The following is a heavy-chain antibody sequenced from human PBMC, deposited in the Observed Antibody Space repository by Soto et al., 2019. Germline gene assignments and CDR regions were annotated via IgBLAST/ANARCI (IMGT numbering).Heavy chain of an antibody. CDR1: GYTFTSYG. D-gene: IGHD3-16*02. CDR3: AREGNYIWGSYRDYYFDY. CDR2: ISAYNGNT. Sequence: QVQLVQSGAEVKKPGASVKVSCKASGYTFTSYGISWVRQAPGQGLEWMGWISAYNGNTNYAQKLQGRVTMTTDKSTSTAYMGLRSLRSDDTAVYYCAREGNYIWGSYRDYYFDYWGQGTLVTVSS. J-gene: IGHJ4*01. V-gene: IGHV1-18*01.